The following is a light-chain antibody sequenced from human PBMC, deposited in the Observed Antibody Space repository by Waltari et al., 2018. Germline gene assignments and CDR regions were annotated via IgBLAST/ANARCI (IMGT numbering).Light chain of an antibody. CDR3: MQSLQTPIS. J-gene: IGKJ2*03. V-gene: IGKV2-28*01. CDR2: LGS. CDR1: QSLLHRIGYDY. Sequence: DIVMTQSPLSLPVTPGEPASISCRSSQSLLHRIGYDYLDWYLQKPGQSPQLLIYLGSNRASGVPDRFSGRGSGTDFTLKISRVEAEDVGVYYCMQSLQTPISFGQGTKLEIK.